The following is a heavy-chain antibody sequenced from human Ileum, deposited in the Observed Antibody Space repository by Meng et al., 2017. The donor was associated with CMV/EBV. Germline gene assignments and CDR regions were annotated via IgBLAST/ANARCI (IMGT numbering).Heavy chain of an antibody. D-gene: IGHD4-17*01. CDR3: ARVSGDPDY. CDR1: GFTFSSYS. J-gene: IGHJ4*02. CDR2: ISSTGSTI. V-gene: IGHV3-48*04. Sequence: GESLKISCAASGFTFSSYSMNWVRQAPGKGLEWISYISSTGSTIYYADSVKGRFTISRDNAKNSLYLQMNSLRAEDTAVYYCARVSGDPDYWGQGILVTVSS.